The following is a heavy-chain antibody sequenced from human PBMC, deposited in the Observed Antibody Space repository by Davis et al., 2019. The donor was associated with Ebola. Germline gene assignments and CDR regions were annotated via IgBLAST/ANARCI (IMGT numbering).Heavy chain of an antibody. CDR3: ARGGRLLEWSRVDP. J-gene: IGHJ5*02. V-gene: IGHV4-30-4*07. CDR1: GGFVSSGGYS. CDR2: YYYTGST. D-gene: IGHD3-3*01. Sequence: MPSETLSLTCAVSGGFVSSGGYSWSWIRQPPGKGLEWIGYYYYTGSTYYSPSLKSRVTISVDTSKNQFSLKLSSVTAADTAVYYCARGGRLLEWSRVDPWGQGTLVTVSS.